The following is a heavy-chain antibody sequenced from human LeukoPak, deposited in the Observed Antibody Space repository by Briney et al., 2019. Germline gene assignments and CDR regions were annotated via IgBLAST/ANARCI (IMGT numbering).Heavy chain of an antibody. CDR3: ASGYGSGSYSSLPDFY. J-gene: IGHJ4*02. Sequence: GGSLRLSCAASGFMFSNYAMSWVRQAPGKGLEWVSVIYSGGSTYYADSVKGRFTISRDNSKNTLYLQMNSLRAEDTAVYYCASGYGSGSYSSLPDFYWGQGTLVTVSS. D-gene: IGHD3-10*01. CDR2: IYSGGST. CDR1: GFMFSNYA. V-gene: IGHV3-66*01.